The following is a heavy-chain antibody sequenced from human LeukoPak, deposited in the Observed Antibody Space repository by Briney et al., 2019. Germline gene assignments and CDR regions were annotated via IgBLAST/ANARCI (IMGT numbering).Heavy chain of an antibody. Sequence: ASVKVSCKASGYTFTGYYMHWVRQAPGQGLEWMGWINPNRGGTNYAQKFQGRVTMTRDTSISTAYMELSRLRSDDTAVYYCASAIEYSSSSALYFDYWGQGTLVTVSP. D-gene: IGHD6-6*01. CDR1: GYTFTGYY. V-gene: IGHV1-2*02. CDR3: ASAIEYSSSSALYFDY. CDR2: INPNRGGT. J-gene: IGHJ4*02.